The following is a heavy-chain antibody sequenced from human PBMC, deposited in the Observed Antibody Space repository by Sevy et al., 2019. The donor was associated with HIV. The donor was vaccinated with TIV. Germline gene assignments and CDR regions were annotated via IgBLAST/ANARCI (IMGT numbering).Heavy chain of an antibody. V-gene: IGHV3-30-3*01. Sequence: GGSLRLSCAASGFAFTNYYAMHWVRQAPGKGLEWVALISCDESDKYYADSVKCRFTISRDNFKNTLYLQMNSLTTEDTAVYYCARPRANYVDNYFFYAMDVWGQGTTVTVSS. CDR1: GFAFTNYYA. CDR2: ISCDESDK. D-gene: IGHD4-17*01. CDR3: ARPRANYVDNYFFYAMDV. J-gene: IGHJ6*02.